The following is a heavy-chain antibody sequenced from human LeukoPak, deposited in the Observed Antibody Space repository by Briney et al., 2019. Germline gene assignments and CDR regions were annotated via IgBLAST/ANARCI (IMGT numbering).Heavy chain of an antibody. D-gene: IGHD3-10*01. V-gene: IGHV4-30-4*01. Sequence: PSETLSLTCAVSGVSISSGDYYWSWIRQPPGKGLEWIGYIYYSGSTYYNPSLKSRVTISVDTSKNQFSLKLSSVTAADTAVYYCARARGYYLTYYFDYWGQGTLVTVSS. J-gene: IGHJ4*02. CDR3: ARARGYYLTYYFDY. CDR2: IYYSGST. CDR1: GVSISSGDYY.